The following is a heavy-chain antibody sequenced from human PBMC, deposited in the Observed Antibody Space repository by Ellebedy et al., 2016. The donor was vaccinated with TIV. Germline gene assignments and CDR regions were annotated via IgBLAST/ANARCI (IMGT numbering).Heavy chain of an antibody. V-gene: IGHV3-23*01. Sequence: GESLKISXAASGFTFSRYAMSWVRQAPGKGLEWVSGISGSGDRTYYADSVQGRFTISRDSSKNTLFLQMSSLRAEDTAVYYCAKSEVADPWGQGTLVTVSS. D-gene: IGHD6-19*01. J-gene: IGHJ5*02. CDR1: GFTFSRYA. CDR2: ISGSGDRT. CDR3: AKSEVADP.